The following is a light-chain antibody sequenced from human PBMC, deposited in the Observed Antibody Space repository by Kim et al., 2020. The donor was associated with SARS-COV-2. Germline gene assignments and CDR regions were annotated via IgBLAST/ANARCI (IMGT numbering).Light chain of an antibody. V-gene: IGKV3-20*01. CDR1: QSVSSSY. J-gene: IGKJ3*01. CDR3: QQYGSSPPFT. CDR2: GAS. Sequence: EIVLTQSPGTLSLSPGERATLSSRASQSVSSSYLAWYQQKLGQAPRLLIYGASSRATGIPDRFSGSGSGTDFTLTISRLEPEDFAVYYCQQYGSSPPFTFGPGTKVDIK.